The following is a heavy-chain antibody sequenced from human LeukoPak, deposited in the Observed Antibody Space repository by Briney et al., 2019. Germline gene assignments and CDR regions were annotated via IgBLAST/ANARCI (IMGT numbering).Heavy chain of an antibody. J-gene: IGHJ6*02. CDR2: IIPIFGTA. CDR3: ARVGGYDFWSGYYQPPSYPGAPLYYYGMDV. V-gene: IGHV1-69*13. CDR1: GGTFSSYA. D-gene: IGHD3-3*01. Sequence: GASVKVSCKASGGTFSSYAISWVRQAPGQGLEWMGGIIPIFGTANYAQKFQGRVTITADESTSTAYMELSSLRSEDTAVYYCARVGGYDFWSGYYQPPSYPGAPLYYYGMDVWGQGTTVTVSS.